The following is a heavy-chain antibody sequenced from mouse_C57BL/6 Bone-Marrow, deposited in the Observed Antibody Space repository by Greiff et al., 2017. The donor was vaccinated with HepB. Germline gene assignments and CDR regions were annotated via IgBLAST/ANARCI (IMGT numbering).Heavy chain of an antibody. D-gene: IGHD1-1*01. V-gene: IGHV1-36*01. CDR1: GFTFTDYY. Sequence: EVKLQESGPVLVKPGPSVKISCKASGFTFTDYYMHWVKQSHGKSLEWIGLVYPYNGGTSYNQKFKGKATLTVDTSSSTAYMELNSLTSEVSAVYYCARSLATTVVATRDAMDYWGQGTSVTVSS. CDR2: VYPYNGGT. CDR3: ARSLATTVVATRDAMDY. J-gene: IGHJ4*01.